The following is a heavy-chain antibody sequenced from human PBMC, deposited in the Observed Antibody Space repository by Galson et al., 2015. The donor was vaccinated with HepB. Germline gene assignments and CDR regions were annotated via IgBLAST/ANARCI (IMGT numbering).Heavy chain of an antibody. V-gene: IGHV1-69*06. D-gene: IGHD1-26*01. CDR3: ARDSGSYWGEYYFDY. CDR1: GGTFSSYA. CDR2: IIPIFGTA. Sequence: SVKVSCKASGGTFSSYAISWVRQAPGQGLEWMGGIIPIFGTANYAQKFQGRVTITADKSTSTAYMELSSLRSEGTAVYYCARDSGSYWGEYYFDYWGQGTLVTVSS. J-gene: IGHJ4*02.